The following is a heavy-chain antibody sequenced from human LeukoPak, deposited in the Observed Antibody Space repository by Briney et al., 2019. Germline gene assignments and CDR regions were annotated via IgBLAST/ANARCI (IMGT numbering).Heavy chain of an antibody. J-gene: IGHJ4*02. Sequence: SETLSLTCTVSGGSISSGGYYWSWIRQHPGTGLEWIGYIYYSGSTYYNPSLKSRVTISVDTSKNQFSLKLSSVTAADTAVYYCARVSEDYYDSSGYTDYWGQGTLVTVSS. D-gene: IGHD3-22*01. V-gene: IGHV4-31*03. CDR2: IYYSGST. CDR1: GGSISSGGYY. CDR3: ARVSEDYYDSSGYTDY.